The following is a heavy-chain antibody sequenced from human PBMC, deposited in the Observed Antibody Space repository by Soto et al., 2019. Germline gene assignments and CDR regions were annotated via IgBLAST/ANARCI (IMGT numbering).Heavy chain of an antibody. V-gene: IGHV5-10-1*01. J-gene: IGHJ3*02. D-gene: IGHD3-22*01. CDR2: IDPSDSYT. Sequence: GECLKIASKASGYSFTSYWISWVRQMPGKGLEWMGRIDPSDSYTNYSPSFQGHVTISADKSISTAYLQWSSLKASDTAMYYCARHTSDVYYYDSIHDAFDIWGQGTMVTVSS. CDR1: GYSFTSYW. CDR3: ARHTSDVYYYDSIHDAFDI.